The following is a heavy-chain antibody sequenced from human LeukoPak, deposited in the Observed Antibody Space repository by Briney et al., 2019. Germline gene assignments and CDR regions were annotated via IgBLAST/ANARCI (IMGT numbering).Heavy chain of an antibody. CDR2: INPNSGGT. D-gene: IGHD2-2*01. CDR1: GYTFTCYY. J-gene: IGHJ6*02. V-gene: IGHV1-2*02. Sequence: ASVKVPCKASGYTFTCYYMHWVRQAPGQGLEWMGWINPNSGGTNYAQKFQGRVTMTRDTSISTAYMELSRLRSDDTAVYYCARDFIVVVPAASEAYYYYGMDVWGQGTTVAVSS. CDR3: ARDFIVVVPAASEAYYYYGMDV.